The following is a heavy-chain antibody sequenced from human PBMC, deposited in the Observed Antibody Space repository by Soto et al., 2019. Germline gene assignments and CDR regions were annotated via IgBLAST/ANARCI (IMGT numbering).Heavy chain of an antibody. J-gene: IGHJ4*02. V-gene: IGHV4-4*02. CDR3: ASKTDESKGTFDY. Sequence: QVQLRESGPGLVKPSETLSLTCTVSGGSISTSQWWSWLRQPPGKGLEWIGEKYHSGSSNYNTSLKSRVTISVDKSKNQFSLKLTSGAAADTAVYYCASKTDESKGTFDYWGQGTLVTVSS. CDR2: KYHSGSS. CDR1: GGSISTSQW.